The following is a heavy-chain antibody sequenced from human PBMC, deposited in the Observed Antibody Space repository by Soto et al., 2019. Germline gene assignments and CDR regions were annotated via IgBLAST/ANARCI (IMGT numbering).Heavy chain of an antibody. CDR2: INHSGST. Sequence: SSETLSLTCAVYGGSFSGYYWSWIRQPPGKGLEWIGEINHSGSTNYNPSLKSRVTISVDTSKNQFSLKLSSVTAADTAVYYCARGGTVTTTPVGFDFDYWGQGTLVTSPQ. D-gene: IGHD4-17*01. CDR1: GGSFSGYY. CDR3: ARGGTVTTTPVGFDFDY. J-gene: IGHJ4*02. V-gene: IGHV4-34*01.